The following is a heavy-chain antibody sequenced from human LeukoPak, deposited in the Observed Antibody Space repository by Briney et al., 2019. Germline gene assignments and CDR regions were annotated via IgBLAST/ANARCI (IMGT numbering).Heavy chain of an antibody. Sequence: ASVKVSFKASGYTFTSYGISWVRLAPGQGLEWMGWISAYNGNTNYAQKLQGRVTMTTDTSTSTAYMELRSLRSDDTAVYYCARDRLGSTYYYDSSGPVIDYWGQGTLVTVSS. CDR2: ISAYNGNT. D-gene: IGHD3-22*01. V-gene: IGHV1-18*01. J-gene: IGHJ4*02. CDR1: GYTFTSYG. CDR3: ARDRLGSTYYYDSSGPVIDY.